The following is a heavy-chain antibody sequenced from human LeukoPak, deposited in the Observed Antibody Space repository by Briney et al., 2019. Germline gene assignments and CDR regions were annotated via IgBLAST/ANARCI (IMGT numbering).Heavy chain of an antibody. Sequence: SETLSLTCAVYGGSFSGYYWSWIRQPPGKGLEWIGEINHSGSNNYNPSLKSRVTISVDTSKNQFSLKLSSVTAADTAVYYCAREMATTSDYWGQGTLVTVSS. CDR1: GGSFSGYY. D-gene: IGHD5-24*01. J-gene: IGHJ4*02. CDR3: AREMATTSDY. V-gene: IGHV4-34*01. CDR2: INHSGSN.